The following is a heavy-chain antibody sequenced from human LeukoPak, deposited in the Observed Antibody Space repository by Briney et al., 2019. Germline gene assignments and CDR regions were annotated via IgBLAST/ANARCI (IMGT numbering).Heavy chain of an antibody. V-gene: IGHV3-74*01. CDR3: AKIRYGGDSGLDY. Sequence: PGGSLRLSCAASGFTFSTYWMHWVRQAPGKGLVWVSRINSDGSSTSYADSVKGRFTISRDNAKNTLYLQMNSLRAGDTAVYYCAKIRYGGDSGLDYWGQGTLVTVSS. CDR1: GFTFSTYW. D-gene: IGHD2-21*01. CDR2: INSDGSST. J-gene: IGHJ4*02.